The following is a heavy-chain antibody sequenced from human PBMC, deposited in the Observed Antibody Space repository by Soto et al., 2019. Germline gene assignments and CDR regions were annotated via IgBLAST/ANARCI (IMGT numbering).Heavy chain of an antibody. J-gene: IGHJ4*02. D-gene: IGHD6-19*01. Sequence: EVQLLESGGGLVQPGGSLRLSCAASGFTFSSYAMSWVREAPGKGLEWVSAISGTGGSTYYADSLKGRYTISRHNSKNTLYLQMNSLRAEDTAVYYCAKTWAVAGKGYWGQGTLVTVSS. V-gene: IGHV3-23*01. CDR3: AKTWAVAGKGY. CDR2: ISGTGGST. CDR1: GFTFSSYA.